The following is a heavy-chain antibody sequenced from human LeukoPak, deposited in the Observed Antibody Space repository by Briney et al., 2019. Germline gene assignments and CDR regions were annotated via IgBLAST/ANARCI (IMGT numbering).Heavy chain of an antibody. V-gene: IGHV3-11*03. CDR2: IASSSSYT. J-gene: IGHJ4*02. CDR1: GFTFSDYD. D-gene: IGHD2-15*01. CDR3: ARKADYFDY. Sequence: PGGSLRLSCAAFGFTFSDYDMSWIRQAPGKGLEWISYIASSSSYTNYADSVKGRFTISRDNAKNSLYLQMNSLRAEDTAVYYCARKADYFDYWGQGTLVTVSS.